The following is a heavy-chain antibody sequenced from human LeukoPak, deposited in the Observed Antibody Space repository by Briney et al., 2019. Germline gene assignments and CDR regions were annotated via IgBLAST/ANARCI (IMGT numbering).Heavy chain of an antibody. CDR3: TRGPEWFGVNVDY. Sequence: ASVKVSCKASGYIYTSYGINCVRQAPGQGLEWMGWISAYNGNTKYAQKLQGRVTMTTDTSTSTAHMELRSLRTDDTAVYYCTRGPEWFGVNVDYWGQGTLVTVSS. CDR1: GYIYTSYG. CDR2: ISAYNGNT. D-gene: IGHD3-10*01. J-gene: IGHJ4*02. V-gene: IGHV1-18*01.